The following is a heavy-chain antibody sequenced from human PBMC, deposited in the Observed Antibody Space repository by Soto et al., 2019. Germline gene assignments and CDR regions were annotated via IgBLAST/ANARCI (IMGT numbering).Heavy chain of an antibody. J-gene: IGHJ4*02. Sequence: PSETLSLTCTVSGGSISSGGYYWSWIRQHPGKGLEWIGYIYYSRSTYYNPSLKSRVTISVDTSKNQFSLKLSSVTAADTAVYYCASTMIVPYYFDYWGQGTLVTVSS. V-gene: IGHV4-31*03. CDR2: IYYSRST. CDR1: GGSISSGGYY. CDR3: ASTMIVPYYFDY. D-gene: IGHD3-22*01.